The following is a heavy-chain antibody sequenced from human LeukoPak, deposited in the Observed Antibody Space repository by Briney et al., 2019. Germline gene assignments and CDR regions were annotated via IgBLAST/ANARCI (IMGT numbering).Heavy chain of an antibody. Sequence: SETLSLTCFVSGGSVTFSSYYWGGIRQPPGKGVEWIGSIDYSGCTYYNPSLMSRLSITVATTNYQVYMSLRSVNAADTSVYCCARHSENVPVAALNYWGQRTL. D-gene: IGHD6-19*01. J-gene: IGHJ4*01. V-gene: IGHV4-39*01. CDR1: GGSVTFSSYY. CDR3: ARHSENVPVAALNY. CDR2: IDYSGCT.